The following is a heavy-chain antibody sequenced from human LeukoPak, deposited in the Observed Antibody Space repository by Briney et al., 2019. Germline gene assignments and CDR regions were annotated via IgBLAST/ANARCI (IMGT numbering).Heavy chain of an antibody. CDR1: GFTFNTYW. CDR2: IKPDGSEA. Sequence: PGGSLRLSCATSGFTFNTYWMSWVRQTPGRVLEWVAKIKPDGSEASYVDSVKGRFTISRDNAKNSVYLQMNSLRVEDTAVYYCARGQLADDQWGQGALVTVSS. J-gene: IGHJ4*02. V-gene: IGHV3-7*01. CDR3: ARGQLADDQ. D-gene: IGHD2-15*01.